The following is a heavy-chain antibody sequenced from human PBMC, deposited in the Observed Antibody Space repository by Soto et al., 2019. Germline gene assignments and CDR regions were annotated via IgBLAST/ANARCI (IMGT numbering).Heavy chain of an antibody. CDR3: ARDAYYYDWLAY. CDR2: IWYDGSNK. D-gene: IGHD3-22*01. V-gene: IGHV3-33*01. J-gene: IGHJ4*02. Sequence: GGSLRLSCAASGFTFSSYGMHWVRQAPGKGLEWVAVIWYDGSNKYYADSVKGRFTISRDNSKNTLYLQMNSLRAKDTAVYYCARDAYYYDWLAYWGQGTLVTVSS. CDR1: GFTFSSYG.